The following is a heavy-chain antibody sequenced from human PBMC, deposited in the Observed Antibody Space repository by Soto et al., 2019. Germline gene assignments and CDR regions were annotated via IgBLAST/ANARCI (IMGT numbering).Heavy chain of an antibody. J-gene: IGHJ6*02. D-gene: IGHD2-15*01. CDR2: IIPISGTT. CDR1: GGTFSTHA. Sequence: SVKVSCKASGGTFSTHAIIWVRQAPGHGLEWMGGIIPISGTTYYTQKFQGRVTITADEPTSTAFMELSSLKSEDTAVLYCARGYCSGGNCYSGMDVWGQGTMVTVSS. V-gene: IGHV1-69*13. CDR3: ARGYCSGGNCYSGMDV.